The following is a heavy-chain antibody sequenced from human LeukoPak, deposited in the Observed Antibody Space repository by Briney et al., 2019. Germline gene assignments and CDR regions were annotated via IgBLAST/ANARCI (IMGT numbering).Heavy chain of an antibody. Sequence: PGGSLRLSCAASGFTFSSYSMNWVRQAPGKGLEWVSSISGSSSYIYYADSVKGRFTISRDNAKNSLYLQMNSLRAEDTAVYYCAKDRAGREGFDYWGQGTLVTVSS. J-gene: IGHJ4*02. D-gene: IGHD1-26*01. CDR2: ISGSSSYI. CDR3: AKDRAGREGFDY. V-gene: IGHV3-21*04. CDR1: GFTFSSYS.